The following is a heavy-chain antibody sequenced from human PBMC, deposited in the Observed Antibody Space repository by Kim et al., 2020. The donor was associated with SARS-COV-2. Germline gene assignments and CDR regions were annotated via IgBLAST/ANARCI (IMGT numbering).Heavy chain of an antibody. CDR1: GFTFSSYG. Sequence: GGSLRLSCAASGFTFSSYGMHWVRQAPGKGLEWVAVIWYDGSNKYYADSVKGRFPISRANSTHTLYLQLHILRAEDTAVYYCSSDYGYNWNYWDAFDIW. J-gene: IGHJ3*02. V-gene: IGHV3-33*01. CDR3: SSDYGYNWNYWDAFDI. CDR2: IWYDGSNK. D-gene: IGHD1-7*01.